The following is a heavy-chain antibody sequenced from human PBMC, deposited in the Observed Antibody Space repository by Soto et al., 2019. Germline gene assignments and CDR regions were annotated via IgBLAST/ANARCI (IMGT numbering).Heavy chain of an antibody. J-gene: IGHJ4*02. CDR2: ISYDGSNK. CDR3: ARDGGITWGLDY. CDR1: GFTFSSYA. D-gene: IGHD3-16*01. Sequence: QVQLVESGGGVVQPGRSLRLSCAASGFTFSSYAMHWVRQAPGKGLEWVAVISYDGSNKYYADSVKGRFTISRDNSKNTLYLQMNSRRAEDTAVYYCARDGGITWGLDYWGQGTLVTVSS. V-gene: IGHV3-30-3*01.